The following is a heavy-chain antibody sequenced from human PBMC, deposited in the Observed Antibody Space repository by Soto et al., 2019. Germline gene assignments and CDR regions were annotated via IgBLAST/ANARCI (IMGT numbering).Heavy chain of an antibody. D-gene: IGHD3-3*01. CDR3: ARVITIFGVVINNFDY. CDR2: ISSSGSTI. V-gene: IGHV3-11*01. J-gene: IGHJ4*02. CDR1: GFTFSDYY. Sequence: WGSLRLSCAASGFTFSDYYMSWIRQAPGKGLEWVSYISSSGSTIYYADSVKGRFTISRDNAKNSLYLQMNSLRAEDTAVYYCARVITIFGVVINNFDYWGQGTLVTVSS.